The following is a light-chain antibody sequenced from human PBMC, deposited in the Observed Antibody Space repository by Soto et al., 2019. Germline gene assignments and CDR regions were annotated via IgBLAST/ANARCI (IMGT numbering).Light chain of an antibody. CDR3: QQYGSSPLIT. J-gene: IGKJ5*01. Sequence: EIVMTQSPAALSLSPGERATLSCRAGQSVCSNYLAWYQQKPGRAPRLLIYGASSRATGIADRFSGSGSGTDVSLTISRLEPEDFALYYCQQYGSSPLITFGQGTRLEIK. CDR2: GAS. V-gene: IGKV3-20*01. CDR1: QSVCSNY.